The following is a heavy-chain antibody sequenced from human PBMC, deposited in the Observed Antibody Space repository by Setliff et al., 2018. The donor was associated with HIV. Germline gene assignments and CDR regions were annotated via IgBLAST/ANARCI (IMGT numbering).Heavy chain of an antibody. Sequence: GGSLRLSCAASGFTFSSYSMNWVRQAPGKGLEWVSYISSSSSSIYYADSVKGRFTISRDNSKNTVYLQVNSLRAEDTAVYYCARENYYVSGVYHLGAFDIWGQGTMVTVSS. CDR2: ISSSSSSI. CDR1: GFTFSSYS. J-gene: IGHJ3*02. CDR3: ARENYYVSGVYHLGAFDI. D-gene: IGHD3-22*01. V-gene: IGHV3-48*01.